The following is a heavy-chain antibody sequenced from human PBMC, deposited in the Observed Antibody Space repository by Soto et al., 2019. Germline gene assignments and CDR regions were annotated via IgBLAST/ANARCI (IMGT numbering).Heavy chain of an antibody. CDR1: GFSFSTYA. V-gene: IGHV3-23*01. D-gene: IGHD2-15*01. CDR2: ISGSGGST. J-gene: IGHJ6*02. Sequence: EVQLLESGGGLAQPGGSLRLSCTASGFSFSTYAMNWVRQAPGKGLEWVSAISGSGGSTYYADSVKGRSNISRDNSRNTLFLLMNSLTAEDTAVYYCARQLLRYPSGMDVWGQGTTVIVSS. CDR3: ARQLLRYPSGMDV.